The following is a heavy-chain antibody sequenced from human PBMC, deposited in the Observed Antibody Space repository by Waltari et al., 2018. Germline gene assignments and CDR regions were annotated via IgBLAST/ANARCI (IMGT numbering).Heavy chain of an antibody. V-gene: IGHV3-23*01. Sequence: EVQLFESGGGLVQPGGSLRLSCAASGLTFSNYAMMWVRQAPGKGLEWVSSITGGGGATFYADSVKGRFTISRDNSKNTLYVQMHSLRVDDSAIYYCAKGKASGLVDWFDPWGQGTLVTVSS. D-gene: IGHD6-19*01. CDR1: GLTFSNYA. CDR3: AKGKASGLVDWFDP. J-gene: IGHJ5*02. CDR2: ITGGGGAT.